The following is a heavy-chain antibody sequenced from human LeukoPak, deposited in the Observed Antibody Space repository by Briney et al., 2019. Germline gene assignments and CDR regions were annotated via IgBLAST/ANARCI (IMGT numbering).Heavy chain of an antibody. D-gene: IGHD6-13*01. V-gene: IGHV6-1*01. CDR2: TYYRSKWYN. CDR3: ARDQIAAAGYFDP. Sequence: SQTLSLTCAISGDSVSSNSAAWNWTRQSPSRGLEWLGGTYYRSKWYNDYAVSVKSRITINPDTSKNQFSLQLNSVTPEDTAVYYCARDQIAAAGYFDPWGQGTLVTISS. CDR1: GDSVSSNSAA. J-gene: IGHJ5*02.